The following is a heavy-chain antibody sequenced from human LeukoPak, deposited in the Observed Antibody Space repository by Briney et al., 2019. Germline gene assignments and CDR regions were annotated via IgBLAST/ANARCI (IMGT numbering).Heavy chain of an antibody. V-gene: IGHV1-18*01. J-gene: IGHJ4*02. Sequence: ASVTVSCKASGYTFTSYGISWVRQAPGQGLEWMGWISAYNGNTNYAQKLQGRVTMPTDTSTSTAYMELRSLRSDDTAVYYCARLRAGKYCSSTSCYFTPLDYWGQGTLVTVSS. CDR2: ISAYNGNT. D-gene: IGHD2-2*01. CDR3: ARLRAGKYCSSTSCYFTPLDY. CDR1: GYTFTSYG.